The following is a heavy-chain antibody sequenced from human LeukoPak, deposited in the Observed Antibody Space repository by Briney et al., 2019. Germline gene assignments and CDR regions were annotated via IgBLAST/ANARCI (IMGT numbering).Heavy chain of an antibody. CDR1: GLTFSDYW. CDR3: AKKNYGSGSYLYYFDY. V-gene: IGHV3-66*01. J-gene: IGHJ4*02. Sequence: GGSLRLSCAASGLTFSDYWMTWVRQAPGKGLEWVSVIYSGGSTHYADSVKGRFTISRDNSKNTLYLQMNSLRAEDTAVYYCAKKNYGSGSYLYYFDYWGQGTLVTVSS. D-gene: IGHD3-10*01. CDR2: IYSGGST.